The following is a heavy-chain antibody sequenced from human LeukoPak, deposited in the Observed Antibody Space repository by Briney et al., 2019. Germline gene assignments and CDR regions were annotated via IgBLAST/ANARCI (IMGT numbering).Heavy chain of an antibody. D-gene: IGHD3-10*01. CDR3: ARGKIYYYGSGAWYYFDY. V-gene: IGHV4-34*01. CDR1: GGSFSGYY. J-gene: IGHJ4*02. Sequence: PSETLSLTCAVYGGSFSGYYWSWIRQPPGKGLEWIGEINHSGSTNYNPSLKSRVTISVDTSKNQFSLKLSSVTAADTAVYYCARGKIYYYGSGAWYYFDYWGQGTLVTVSS. CDR2: INHSGST.